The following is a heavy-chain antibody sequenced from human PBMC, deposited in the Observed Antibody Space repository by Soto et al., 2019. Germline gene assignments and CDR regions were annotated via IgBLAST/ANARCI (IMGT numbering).Heavy chain of an antibody. D-gene: IGHD2-8*01. Sequence: QVQLQESGPGLVKPSETLTLTCTVSGGSVNNGNYYWSWIRQPPGKGLEWIGDIYYSGSTNYNPALKSRVIISIDTSKKQFSLKLSSVTAADTAVYFCARDPGVGLSARWFDPWGQGALVTVSS. CDR2: IYYSGST. CDR3: ARDPGVGLSARWFDP. J-gene: IGHJ5*02. V-gene: IGHV4-61*01. CDR1: GGSVNNGNYY.